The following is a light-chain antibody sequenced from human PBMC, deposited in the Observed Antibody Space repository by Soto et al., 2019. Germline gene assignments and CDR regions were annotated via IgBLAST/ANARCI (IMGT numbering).Light chain of an antibody. V-gene: IGKV3-20*01. CDR1: QSVSSSY. J-gene: IGKJ3*01. Sequence: EIVLTQSPGTLSLSPGERATLSCRASQSVSSSYLAWYQQKPGQAPRLLIYGASSSATGIPDRFSGSGSGTDFTLTISRLEPEDFAVYYCQQYDSSPVTFGPGTKVDIK. CDR3: QQYDSSPVT. CDR2: GAS.